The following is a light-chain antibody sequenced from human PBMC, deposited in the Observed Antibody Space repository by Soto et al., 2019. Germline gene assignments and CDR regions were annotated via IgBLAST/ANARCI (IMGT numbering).Light chain of an antibody. J-gene: IGKJ5*01. CDR1: QSVISTY. CDR3: QQYGSSPIT. CDR2: GAS. Sequence: ELVLLQSPGTLSLSPGESSTLSCQASQSVISTYLAWYQQRPGQAPRLLIYGASSRATGIPDRFSGSGSGTDFTLTISRLEPEEFAVYYCQQYGSSPITFGQGTRLEIK. V-gene: IGKV3-20*01.